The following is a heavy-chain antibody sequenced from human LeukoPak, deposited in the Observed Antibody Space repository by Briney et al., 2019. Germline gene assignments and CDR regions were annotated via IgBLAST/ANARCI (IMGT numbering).Heavy chain of an antibody. D-gene: IGHD3-9*01. J-gene: IGHJ4*02. V-gene: IGHV3-23*01. Sequence: PGGSLRLSCAASGFTFSSYGMSWVRQAPGKGLEWVSGISGSGGSTYYADSVKGRFTISRDNSKNTLYLQMNSLRAEDTAVYYCAKDGDYDILTGWSYTLYYFDYWGQGTLVTVSS. CDR2: ISGSGGST. CDR1: GFTFSSYG. CDR3: AKDGDYDILTGWSYTLYYFDY.